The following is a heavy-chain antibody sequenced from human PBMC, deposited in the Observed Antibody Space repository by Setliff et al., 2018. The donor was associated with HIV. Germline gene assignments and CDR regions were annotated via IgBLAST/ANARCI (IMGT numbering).Heavy chain of an antibody. CDR3: ARHYYGSGSYYNPPPYYYYYMDV. Sequence: KPSETLSLTCTVSGGSISSSSYYWGWIRQPPGKGLEWIGNIYYTGNTYYNPSLKSRVTISVDTSKNQFSLKLSSVTAADTAVYYCARHYYGSGSYYNPPPYYYYYMDVWGKGTTVTVSS. D-gene: IGHD3-10*01. J-gene: IGHJ6*03. CDR1: GGSISSSSYY. V-gene: IGHV4-39*01. CDR2: IYYTGNT.